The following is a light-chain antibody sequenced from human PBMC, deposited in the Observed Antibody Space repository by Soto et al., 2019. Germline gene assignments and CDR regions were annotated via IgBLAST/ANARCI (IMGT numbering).Light chain of an antibody. Sequence: QSALTQPASVSGSPGQSITISCTGTSSDVGGYNYVSWYQQHPGKAPKLMIYEVSNRPSGVSNRFSGSKSGNTASLTISGLQAEDEDDYYCSSYTSSSTLEVFGTGTKV. CDR2: EVS. V-gene: IGLV2-14*01. J-gene: IGLJ1*01. CDR3: SSYTSSSTLEV. CDR1: SSDVGGYNY.